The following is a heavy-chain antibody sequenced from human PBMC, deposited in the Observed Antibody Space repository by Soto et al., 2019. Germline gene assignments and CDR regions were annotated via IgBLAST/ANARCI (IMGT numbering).Heavy chain of an antibody. Sequence: QLQLQESGPGLVKPSETLSLTCTVSGGSISSSSYYWGWIRQPPGKGLEWIGSIYYSGSTYYNPSLKSRVTISVDTSKNQFSLKLSSVTAADTAVYYCARLGYDFWSGYNQYYYYYYMDVWGKGTTVTVSS. J-gene: IGHJ6*03. D-gene: IGHD3-3*01. CDR1: GGSISSSSYY. V-gene: IGHV4-39*01. CDR3: ARLGYDFWSGYNQYYYYYYMDV. CDR2: IYYSGST.